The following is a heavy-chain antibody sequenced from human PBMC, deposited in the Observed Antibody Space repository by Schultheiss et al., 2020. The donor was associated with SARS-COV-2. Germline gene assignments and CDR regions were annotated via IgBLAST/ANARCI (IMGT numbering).Heavy chain of an antibody. V-gene: IGHV3-30*01. CDR2: ISYDGSNK. Sequence: GGSLRLSCAASGFTFSSYAMHWVRQAPGKGLEWVAVISYDGSNKYYADSVKSRFTISRDNSKNTLYLQMNSLRPEDTAVYYCARDPDGYLVYHHGMDVWGQGTTVTVSS. CDR3: ARDPDGYLVYHHGMDV. CDR1: GFTFSSYA. J-gene: IGHJ6*02. D-gene: IGHD5-24*01.